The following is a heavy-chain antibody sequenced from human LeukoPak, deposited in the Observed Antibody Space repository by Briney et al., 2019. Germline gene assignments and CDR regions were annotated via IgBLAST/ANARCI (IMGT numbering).Heavy chain of an antibody. Sequence: SQTLSLTCTVSGGSISSSSYYWGWIRQPPGKGLEWIGEINHSGSTNYNPSLKSRVTISVDTSKNQFSLKLSSVTAADTAVYYCARGLRSAPRTNRGNYFDYWGQGTLVTVSS. CDR1: GGSISSSSYY. V-gene: IGHV4-39*07. J-gene: IGHJ4*02. CDR3: ARGLRSAPRTNRGNYFDY. D-gene: IGHD3-10*01. CDR2: INHSGST.